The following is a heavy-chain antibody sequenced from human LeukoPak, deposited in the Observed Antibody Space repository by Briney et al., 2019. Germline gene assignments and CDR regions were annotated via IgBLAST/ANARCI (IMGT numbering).Heavy chain of an antibody. CDR1: GFTVSSNY. V-gene: IGHV3-53*01. Sequence: AGGSLRLSCAASGFTVSSNYMSWVRQAPGKGLEWVSGIYSGGSTYYADSVKGRFTISRDNSKNTLYLQMNSLRAEDTAVYYCARVNGGNRYFDYWGQGTLVTVSS. CDR3: ARVNGGNRYFDY. J-gene: IGHJ4*02. CDR2: IYSGGST. D-gene: IGHD4-23*01.